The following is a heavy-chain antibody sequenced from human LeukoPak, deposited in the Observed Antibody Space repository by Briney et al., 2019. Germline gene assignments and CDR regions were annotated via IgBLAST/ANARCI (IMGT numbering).Heavy chain of an antibody. CDR3: ARDRYSSDVQYYFDY. Sequence: GGSPRLSCAASGFTFSSYSMNWVRQAPGKGLEWVSFISSSSTYIYYADSVKGRFTISRDNAKNSLYLQMNSLRAEDTAVYYCARDRYSSDVQYYFDYWGQGTLVTVSS. V-gene: IGHV3-21*01. J-gene: IGHJ4*02. CDR2: ISSSSTYI. D-gene: IGHD6-19*01. CDR1: GFTFSSYS.